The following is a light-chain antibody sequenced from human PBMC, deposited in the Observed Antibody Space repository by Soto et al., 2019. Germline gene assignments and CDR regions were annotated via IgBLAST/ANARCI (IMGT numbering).Light chain of an antibody. CDR1: QTVSGSY. CDR2: GAT. V-gene: IGKV3-20*01. CDR3: QQYGSSPFT. J-gene: IGKJ3*01. Sequence: EIVLTQSPGTLSLSPGERATLSCGASQTVSGSYLAWYQQKPGQAPRLLIHGATNRPTGIPDRFSGSRSGTDFSLTISRLEPEDSAVYYCQQYGSSPFTFGPGTKVEIK.